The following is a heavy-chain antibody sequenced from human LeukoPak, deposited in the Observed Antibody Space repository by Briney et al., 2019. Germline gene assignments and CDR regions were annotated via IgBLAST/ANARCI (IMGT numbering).Heavy chain of an antibody. CDR3: ARPAGGSGSYYF. CDR2: IYYSGSS. CDR1: GGSINSYY. V-gene: IGHV4-59*08. J-gene: IGHJ4*02. Sequence: SETLSLTCTVSGGSINSYYWNWIRQPPGKGLEWIGYIYYSGSSNYSSSLKSRVTISVDTSKNQFSLKLSSVTAADTAVYYCARPAGGSGSYYFWGQGTLVTVSS. D-gene: IGHD3-10*01.